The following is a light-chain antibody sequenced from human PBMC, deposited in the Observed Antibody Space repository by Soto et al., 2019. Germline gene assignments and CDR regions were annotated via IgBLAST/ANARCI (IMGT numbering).Light chain of an antibody. Sequence: QSALTQPPSVSGAPGQRVTISCTGSSSNIGAGYDVHWYQQLPGTAPKLLIYGNSNRPSGVPDRFSGSKSGTSASLAITGLQAEDEPDYYCQSYDSSLSALYVFGTGTKVTVL. CDR2: GNS. CDR1: SSNIGAGYD. V-gene: IGLV1-40*01. CDR3: QSYDSSLSALYV. J-gene: IGLJ1*01.